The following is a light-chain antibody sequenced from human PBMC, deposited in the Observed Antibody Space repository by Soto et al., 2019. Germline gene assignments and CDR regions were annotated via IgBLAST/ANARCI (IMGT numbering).Light chain of an antibody. V-gene: IGLV2-14*03. J-gene: IGLJ1*01. Sequence: QSALTQPASVSGSPGQSITISCTGTSSDVGGYNYVSWYQHHPGKAPKLMIYDVSNRPSGVSNRFSGSKSGNTASLTISGLQAEDEADYCSSYTSSSTLLYVFGTGTQLTVL. CDR2: DVS. CDR1: SSDVGGYNY. CDR3: SSYTSSSTLLYV.